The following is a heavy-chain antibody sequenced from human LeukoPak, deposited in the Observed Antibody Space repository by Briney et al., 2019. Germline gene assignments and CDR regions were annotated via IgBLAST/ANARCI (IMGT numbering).Heavy chain of an antibody. CDR1: GFSFGSYW. CDR2: IKSDGSST. D-gene: IGHD2-8*01. CDR3: ATVGGVSGRAFDM. V-gene: IGHV3-74*01. J-gene: IGHJ3*02. Sequence: GGSLRLSCAASGFSFGSYWLHWVRQAPGKGLVWVSHIKSDGSSTSYADSVKGRFTISRDNAKNTLYLQMHSLRVEEAAVYYCATVGGVSGRAFDMWGQGTVVTVSS.